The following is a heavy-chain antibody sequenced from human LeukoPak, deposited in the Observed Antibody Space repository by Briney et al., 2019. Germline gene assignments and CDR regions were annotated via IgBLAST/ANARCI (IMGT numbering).Heavy chain of an antibody. D-gene: IGHD6-13*01. CDR3: AREGEQQLVLDY. V-gene: IGHV3-21*01. CDR1: GFTFSSYS. Sequence: GGSLRLSCAAFGFTFSSYSMNWVRQAPGKGLEWVSSISSSSSYIYYADSVKGRFTISRDNAKNSLYLQMNSLRAEDTAVYYCAREGEQQLVLDYWGQGTLVTVSS. CDR2: ISSSSSYI. J-gene: IGHJ4*02.